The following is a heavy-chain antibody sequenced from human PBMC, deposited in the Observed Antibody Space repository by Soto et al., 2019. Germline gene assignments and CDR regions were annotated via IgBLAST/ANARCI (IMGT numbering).Heavy chain of an antibody. CDR1: GFTFSSYG. J-gene: IGHJ4*02. V-gene: IGHV3-30*18. D-gene: IGHD6-19*01. CDR2: LSYDGSNK. CDR3: SKDRLLYSSGWYGPHDY. Sequence: QVQLVESGGGVVQPGRSLRLSCAASGFTFSSYGMHWVRQAPGKGLEWVAVLSYDGSNKYYTDSVKGRFTISRDNSKNXXYLQMNSLRAEDTAVYYCSKDRLLYSSGWYGPHDYWGQGTLVTVSS.